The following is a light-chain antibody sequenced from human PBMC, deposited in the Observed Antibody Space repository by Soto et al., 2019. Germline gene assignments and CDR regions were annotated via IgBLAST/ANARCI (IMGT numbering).Light chain of an antibody. CDR1: QSVSSN. V-gene: IGKV3-15*01. CDR3: QQYNNWPPRAWT. J-gene: IGKJ1*01. Sequence: EMVMTQSPATLSVSPGERATLSCRASQSVSSNLAWYQQKPGQAPRLLIYGASTRATGIPARFSGSGSGTEFTLTINSLQSEDFVVYYCQQYNNWPPRAWTFGQGTKVEI. CDR2: GAS.